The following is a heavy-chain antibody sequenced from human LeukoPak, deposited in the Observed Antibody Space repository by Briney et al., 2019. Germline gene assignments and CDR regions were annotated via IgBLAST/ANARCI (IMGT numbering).Heavy chain of an antibody. Sequence: PGGSLTLSCAASGVTFSSYGMHWVRQAPGKGLEWVAVIWYDGSNKYYADSVKGRFTISRDNSKNTLYLQMNSLRAEDTAVYYCARDASYSGHDSLSGPDWGQGTLVTVSS. V-gene: IGHV3-33*01. J-gene: IGHJ4*02. CDR1: GVTFSSYG. D-gene: IGHD5-12*01. CDR3: ARDASYSGHDSLSGPD. CDR2: IWYDGSNK.